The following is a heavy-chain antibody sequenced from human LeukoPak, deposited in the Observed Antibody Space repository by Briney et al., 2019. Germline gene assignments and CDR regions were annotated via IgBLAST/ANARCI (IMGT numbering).Heavy chain of an antibody. CDR1: GYSFTGYY. Sequence: ASVKASCKASGYSFTGYYMHWVRQAPGQGLEWMGWINPNSGGTNYAQKFQGRVTMTRDTSISTAYMELSRLRSDDTAVYYCAREVISSSWFPFDYWGQGTLVTVSS. V-gene: IGHV1-2*02. D-gene: IGHD6-13*01. CDR2: INPNSGGT. J-gene: IGHJ4*02. CDR3: AREVISSSWFPFDY.